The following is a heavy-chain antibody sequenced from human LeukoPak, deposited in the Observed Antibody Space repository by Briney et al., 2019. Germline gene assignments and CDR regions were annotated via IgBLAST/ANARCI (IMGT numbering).Heavy chain of an antibody. CDR1: GFTFSSYA. J-gene: IGHJ4*02. CDR2: ISGSGGST. D-gene: IGHD6-6*01. V-gene: IGHV3-23*01. CDR3: ANLASIAARRFLDY. Sequence: GGSLRLSCAASGFTFSSYAMSWVRQAPGKGLEWVSAISGSGGSTYYADSVKGRFTISRDNSKNTLYLQMSSLRAEDTAVYYCANLASIAARRFLDYWGQGTLVTVSS.